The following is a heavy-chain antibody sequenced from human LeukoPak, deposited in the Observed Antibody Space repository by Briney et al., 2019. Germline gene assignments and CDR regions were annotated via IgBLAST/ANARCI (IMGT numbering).Heavy chain of an antibody. Sequence: GGSLRLSCEVSGFTSSTYAMTWVRQAPGKGLEWVSGISGSGAATYYAESVKGRFTISRDNSKGTLYLQMNTLRAEDKAVYYCAKGATSAWLLYWFDPWGQGTLVTVSS. V-gene: IGHV3-23*01. CDR2: ISGSGAAT. CDR1: GFTSSTYA. J-gene: IGHJ5*02. D-gene: IGHD6-19*01. CDR3: AKGATSAWLLYWFDP.